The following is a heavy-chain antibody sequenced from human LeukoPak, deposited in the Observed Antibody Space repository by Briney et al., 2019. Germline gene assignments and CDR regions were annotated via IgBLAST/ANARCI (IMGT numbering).Heavy chain of an antibody. CDR2: INPDSGGT. D-gene: IGHD1-1*01. CDR3: ARGGPYNWNDGAVAFFDY. CDR1: GYTFTGYY. J-gene: IGHJ4*02. V-gene: IGHV1-2*02. Sequence: GASVKVSCKASGYTFTGYYMHWVRQAPGQGLEWMGWINPDSGGTNYAQKFQGRVTMTRDTSITTAYMELSRLRSDDTAVYYCARGGPYNWNDGAVAFFDYWGQGTLVTVSS.